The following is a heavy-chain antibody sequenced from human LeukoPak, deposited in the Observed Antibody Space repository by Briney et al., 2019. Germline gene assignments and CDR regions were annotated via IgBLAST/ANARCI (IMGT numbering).Heavy chain of an antibody. CDR1: GYTFTSYG. CDR2: ISAYNGNT. Sequence: ASVKVSCKASGYTFTSYGISWVRQAPGQGLEWMGWISAYNGNTNYAQKPQGRVTMTTDTSTSTAYMELRSLRSDDTAVYYCARAPVGYYGSGRPSILWDYWGQGALVTVSS. CDR3: ARAPVGYYGSGRPSILWDY. V-gene: IGHV1-18*01. J-gene: IGHJ4*02. D-gene: IGHD3-10*01.